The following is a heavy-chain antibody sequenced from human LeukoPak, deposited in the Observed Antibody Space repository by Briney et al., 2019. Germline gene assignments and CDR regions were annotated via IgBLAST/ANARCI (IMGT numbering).Heavy chain of an antibody. V-gene: IGHV3-23*01. J-gene: IGHJ4*02. CDR1: GFTFSSYA. D-gene: IGHD3-22*01. CDR2: ISGSGGST. Sequence: GGSLRLSCAASGFTFSSYAMGWVRQAPGKGLEWVSAISGSGGSTYYADSVKGRFTISRDNSKNTLYLQMNSLRAEDTAVYYCAKETFSAMIVVVIPPDYWGQGTLVTVSS. CDR3: AKETFSAMIVVVIPPDY.